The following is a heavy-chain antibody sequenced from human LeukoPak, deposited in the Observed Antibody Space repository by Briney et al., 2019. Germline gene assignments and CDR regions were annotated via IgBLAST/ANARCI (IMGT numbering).Heavy chain of an antibody. CDR2: IYSGGST. CDR3: AKESHYDSGAYYVDY. Sequence: GGSLRLSCAASGFSVSSNYMNWVRQAPGKGLEWVSFIYSGGSTYYPDSVKGRFTFSRDNSKNMLYLQINSLRAEDTAVYYCAKESHYDSGAYYVDYWGQGTLVTVSS. J-gene: IGHJ4*02. D-gene: IGHD3-10*01. CDR1: GFSVSSNY. V-gene: IGHV3-53*01.